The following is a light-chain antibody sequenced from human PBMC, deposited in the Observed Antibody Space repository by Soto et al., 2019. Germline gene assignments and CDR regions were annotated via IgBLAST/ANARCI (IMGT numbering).Light chain of an antibody. CDR1: QSVSSN. Sequence: EIAMTQSPATLSVSPGERATLSCRASQSVSSNLAWYQQKPGQAPRLLIYGASTRATGIPARLSGSGSGTDFTLTISSLQSEDFAVYYCQQYNKWPLTFGGGTKVEIK. V-gene: IGKV3-15*01. CDR2: GAS. CDR3: QQYNKWPLT. J-gene: IGKJ4*01.